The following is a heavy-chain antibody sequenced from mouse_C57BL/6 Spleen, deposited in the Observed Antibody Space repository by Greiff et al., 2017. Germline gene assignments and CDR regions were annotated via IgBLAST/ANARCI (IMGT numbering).Heavy chain of an antibody. D-gene: IGHD2-4*01. CDR1: GFTFSSYG. J-gene: IGHJ4*01. Sequence: EVNVVESGGDLVKPGGSLKLSCAASGFTFSSYGMSWVRQTPDKRLEWVATISSGGSYTYYPDSVKGRFTISRDNAKNTLYLQMSSLKSEDTAMYYCARHDFYAMDYWGQGTSVTVSS. CDR3: ARHDFYAMDY. CDR2: ISSGGSYT. V-gene: IGHV5-6*01.